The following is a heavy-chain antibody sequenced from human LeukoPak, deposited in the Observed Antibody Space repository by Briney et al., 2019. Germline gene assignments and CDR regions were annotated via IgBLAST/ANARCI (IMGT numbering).Heavy chain of an antibody. D-gene: IGHD6-19*01. V-gene: IGHV6-1*01. CDR3: ARDRFFREQWLHYFDY. Sequence: SQTLSLTCAISGDSVSSNSAAWNWIRQSPSRGLEWLGRTYYRSKWYNDYAVSVKSRITINPDTSKNQFSLQLNSVTPEDTAVYYCARDRFFREQWLHYFDYWGQGTLVTVSS. CDR1: GDSVSSNSAA. J-gene: IGHJ4*02. CDR2: TYYRSKWYN.